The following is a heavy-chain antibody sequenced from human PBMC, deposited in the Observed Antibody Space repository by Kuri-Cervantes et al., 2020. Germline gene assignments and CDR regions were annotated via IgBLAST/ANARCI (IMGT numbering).Heavy chain of an antibody. J-gene: IGHJ4*02. V-gene: IGHV1-46*01. CDR3: AREVAIGAMRPAAIDY. CDR1: GYTFTSYY. D-gene: IGHD1-26*01. Sequence: ASVKVSCKASGYTFTSYYMHWVRQAPGQGLEWMGIINPSGGSTSYAQKFQGRVTMTRDTSTSTVYMELSSLRSEDTAVFYCAREVAIGAMRPAAIDYWGQGTLVTVSS. CDR2: INPSGGST.